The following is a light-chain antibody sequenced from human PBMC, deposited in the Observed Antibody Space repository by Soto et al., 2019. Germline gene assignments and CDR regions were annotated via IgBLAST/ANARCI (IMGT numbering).Light chain of an antibody. Sequence: DIQMTQSPSTLSASVGDRVTITCRASQSVNTWLAWYQLKPGKAPKLLIYDASSLESGVPSRFSGSGSGTEFTLIISSLQPDDFATYYCQQYISRTFGQGTKVDIK. CDR3: QQYISRT. V-gene: IGKV1-5*01. CDR2: DAS. CDR1: QSVNTW. J-gene: IGKJ1*01.